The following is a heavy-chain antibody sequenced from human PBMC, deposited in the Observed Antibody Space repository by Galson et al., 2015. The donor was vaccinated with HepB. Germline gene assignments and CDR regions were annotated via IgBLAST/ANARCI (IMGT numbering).Heavy chain of an antibody. J-gene: IGHJ4*02. CDR1: EYSFTNYW. CDR3: ARIGYCSGGSCYSRGYFDY. D-gene: IGHD2-15*01. CDR2: IYPGDSDT. Sequence: QSGAEVKKPGESLRISCRGSEYSFTNYWIGWVRQMPGKGLEWMGIIYPGDSDTRYSPSFQGQVTISADSSINTAYLQWSSLKASDTAMYFCARIGYCSGGSCYSRGYFDYWGQGTLIIVSS. V-gene: IGHV5-51*01.